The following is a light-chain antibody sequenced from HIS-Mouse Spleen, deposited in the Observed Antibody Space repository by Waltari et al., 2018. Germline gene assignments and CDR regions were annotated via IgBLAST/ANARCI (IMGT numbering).Light chain of an antibody. Sequence: DIQMTQSPSSLSASVGDRVTITCLASQDISNYLNWYPQKPGKVPKLLIYDASNLETGVPSRFSGSGSGTDFTLAISSLQPEDIATYYCQQYDNLPVTFGGGTKVEIK. CDR1: QDISNY. J-gene: IGKJ4*01. CDR3: QQYDNLPVT. V-gene: IGKV1-33*01. CDR2: DAS.